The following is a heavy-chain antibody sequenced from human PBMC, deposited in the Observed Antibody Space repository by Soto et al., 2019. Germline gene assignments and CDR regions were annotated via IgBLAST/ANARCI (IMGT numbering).Heavy chain of an antibody. D-gene: IGHD6-13*01. CDR1: GGSISSGDYY. CDR2: IYYSGST. Sequence: SETLSLTCTVSGGSISSGDYYWSWIRQPPGKGLEWIGYIYYSGSTYYNPSLKSRVTISVDTSKNQFSLELSSVTAADTAVYYCARSIAAAPVVWFDPWGQGTLVTVS. CDR3: ARSIAAAPVVWFDP. J-gene: IGHJ5*02. V-gene: IGHV4-30-4*01.